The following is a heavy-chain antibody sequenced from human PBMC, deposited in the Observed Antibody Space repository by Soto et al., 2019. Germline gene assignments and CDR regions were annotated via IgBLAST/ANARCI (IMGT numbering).Heavy chain of an antibody. Sequence: EMQLVESGGGLVKPGGSLRISCAASGFTFSNYWMHWVRQTPGKGLVWVSRSTDGSSTWYADSVKGRFTISRDSVKNTLYLQMSSLRAEDTAVYYCARGGRMFDYYYGMDVWGQGTTVAVSS. CDR3: ARGGRMFDYYYGMDV. D-gene: IGHD3-10*02. CDR1: GFTFSNYW. J-gene: IGHJ6*02. V-gene: IGHV3-74*01. CDR2: STDGSST.